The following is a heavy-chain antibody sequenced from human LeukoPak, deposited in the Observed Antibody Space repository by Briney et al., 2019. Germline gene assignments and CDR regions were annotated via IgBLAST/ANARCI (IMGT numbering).Heavy chain of an antibody. CDR2: IYYSGRT. J-gene: IGHJ4*02. CDR3: ARAVPPLYYFDY. Sequence: PSETLSLTCTVSGGSISSSSYYWGWIRQPPGKGLEWIGSIYYSGRTYYNPSLQSRVTISLDTSKNQFSLKLSSVTAADTAVYYCARAVPPLYYFDYWGQGTLVTVSS. V-gene: IGHV4-39*07. D-gene: IGHD3-16*02. CDR1: GGSISSSSYY.